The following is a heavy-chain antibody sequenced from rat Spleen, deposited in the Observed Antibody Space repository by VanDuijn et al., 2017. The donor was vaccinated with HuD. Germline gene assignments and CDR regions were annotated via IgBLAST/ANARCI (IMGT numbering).Heavy chain of an antibody. CDR1: GFSLTSNG. CDR3: TKECYPGITYYFDY. V-gene: IGHV2S12*01. Sequence: QVQLKESGPGLVQPSQTLSLSCTVSGFSLTSNGVSWVRQPPGKGLEWIAAIASGGSTYYNSAIKSQLSISRDTSKIQVFLKMNSLQTEDTAIYFCTKECYPGITYYFDYWGQGVMVTVST. CDR2: IASGGST. D-gene: IGHD1-4*01. J-gene: IGHJ2*01.